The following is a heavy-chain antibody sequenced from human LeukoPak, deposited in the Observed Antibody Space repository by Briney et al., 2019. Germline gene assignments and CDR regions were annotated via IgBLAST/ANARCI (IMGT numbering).Heavy chain of an antibody. CDR2: INPNSGGT. J-gene: IGHJ4*02. CDR1: GYTFTGYY. V-gene: IGHV1-2*02. Sequence: GASVKVSCKASGYTFTGYYMHWVRQAPGQGLEWMGWINPNSGGTNYAQKFQGRVTMTRDTSISTAYMELSRLRSDDTAVYYCASDLGDPDCSGGSCHTDYWGQGTLVTVSS. D-gene: IGHD2-15*01. CDR3: ASDLGDPDCSGGSCHTDY.